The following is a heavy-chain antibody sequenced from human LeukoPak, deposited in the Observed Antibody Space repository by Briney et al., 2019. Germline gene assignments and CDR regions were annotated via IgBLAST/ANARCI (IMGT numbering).Heavy chain of an antibody. CDR2: IYYSGST. D-gene: IGHD3-10*01. J-gene: IGHJ6*02. CDR3: ARDRLSTITMVRGVTQNYYYYYGMDV. Sequence: SETLSLTCTVSGGSISSGGYYWSWIRQHPGKGLEWIGYIYYSGSTYYNPSLKSRVTISVDTSKNQFSLKLSSVTAADTAVYYCARDRLSTITMVRGVTQNYYYYYGMDVWGQGTTVTVSS. V-gene: IGHV4-31*03. CDR1: GGSISSGGYY.